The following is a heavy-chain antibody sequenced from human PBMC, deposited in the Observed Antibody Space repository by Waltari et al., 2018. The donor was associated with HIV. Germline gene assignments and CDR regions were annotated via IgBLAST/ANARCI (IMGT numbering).Heavy chain of an antibody. CDR2: IYYSGST. CDR1: GGSISSSSYY. V-gene: IGHV4-39*07. Sequence: QLQLQESGPGLVKPSETLSLTCTVSGGSISSSSYYWGWIRQPPGKGLEWIGSIYYSGSTYYNPSLKSRVTISVDTSKNQFSLKLSSETAADTAVYYCARDRGGGRGRSFDYWGQGTLVTVSS. CDR3: ARDRGGGRGRSFDY. D-gene: IGHD1-26*01. J-gene: IGHJ4*02.